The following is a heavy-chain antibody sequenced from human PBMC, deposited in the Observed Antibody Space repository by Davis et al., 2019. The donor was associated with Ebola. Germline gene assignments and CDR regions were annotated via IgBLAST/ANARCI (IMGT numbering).Heavy chain of an antibody. CDR2: IWYDGSRK. J-gene: IGHJ6*02. Sequence: GGSLRLSCAASGFNFRSYGMHWVRQAPDKGLEWVAVIWYDGSRKYYADSVKGRFTISRDNAKNSLYLQMNSLRAEDTAVYYCASSSIAARPGYYYGMDVWGQGTTVTVSS. CDR1: GFNFRSYG. CDR3: ASSSIAARPGYYYGMDV. V-gene: IGHV3-33*03. D-gene: IGHD6-6*01.